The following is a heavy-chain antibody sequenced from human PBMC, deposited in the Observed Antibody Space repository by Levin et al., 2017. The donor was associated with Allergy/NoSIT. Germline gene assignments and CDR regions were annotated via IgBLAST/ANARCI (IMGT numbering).Heavy chain of an antibody. CDR2: ISAYNGNT. J-gene: IGHJ4*02. D-gene: IGHD3-10*01. CDR3: ARGASYYYGSGTRGNYFDY. V-gene: IGHV1-18*01. CDR1: GYTFTSYG. Sequence: ASVKVSCKASGYTFTSYGISWVRQAPGQGLEWMGWISAYNGNTNYAQKLQGRVTMTTDTSTSTAYMELRSLRSDDTAVYYCARGASYYYGSGTRGNYFDYWGQGTLVTVSS.